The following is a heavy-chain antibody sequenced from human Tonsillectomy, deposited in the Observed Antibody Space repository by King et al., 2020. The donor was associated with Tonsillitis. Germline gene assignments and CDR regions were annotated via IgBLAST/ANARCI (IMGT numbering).Heavy chain of an antibody. CDR1: GFTFSNYA. V-gene: IGHV3-23*04. CDR2: ISGSGSNT. J-gene: IGHJ5*02. D-gene: IGHD6-19*01. CDR3: AKGGEAVAVWFDP. Sequence: VQLVESGGGLVQPGGSLRLSCAASGFTFSNYAMSWVRQAPGKGLEWVSTISGSGSNTYYADSVKGRFTISRDNSKNTQYLQMNSLRAEDTAVNYCAKGGEAVAVWFDPWGQGTLVTVSS.